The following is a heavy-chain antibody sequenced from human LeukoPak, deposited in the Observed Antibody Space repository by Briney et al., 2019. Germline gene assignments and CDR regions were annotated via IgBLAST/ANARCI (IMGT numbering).Heavy chain of an antibody. J-gene: IGHJ4*02. CDR3: ARDYGPVAGTWDCFDY. CDR1: GFTFSSYA. D-gene: IGHD6-19*01. CDR2: ISYDGSNK. Sequence: AGGSLRLSCAASGFTFSSYAMHWVRQAPGKGLEWVAVISYDGSNKYYADSVKGRFTISRDNSKNTLYLQMNSLRAEDTAVYYCARDYGPVAGTWDCFDYWGQGTLVTVSS. V-gene: IGHV3-30-3*01.